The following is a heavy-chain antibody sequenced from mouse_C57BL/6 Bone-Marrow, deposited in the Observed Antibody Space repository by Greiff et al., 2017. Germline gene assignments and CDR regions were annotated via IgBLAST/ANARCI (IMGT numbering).Heavy chain of an antibody. Sequence: QVQLQQPGAELVKPGASVKLSCKASGYTFTSYWMHWVKQRPGQGLEWIGMIHPNSGSTNYNEKFKSKATLTVDKSSSTAYMQLSSLTSEDSAVXYCASITTVVATNNWYFDVWGTGTTVTVSS. D-gene: IGHD1-1*01. CDR3: ASITTVVATNNWYFDV. J-gene: IGHJ1*03. CDR1: GYTFTSYW. CDR2: IHPNSGST. V-gene: IGHV1-64*01.